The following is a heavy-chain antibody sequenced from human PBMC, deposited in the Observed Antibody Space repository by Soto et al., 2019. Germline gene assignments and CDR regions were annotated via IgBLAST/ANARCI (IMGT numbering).Heavy chain of an antibody. J-gene: IGHJ6*02. Sequence: GGSLRLSCAASGFTFSSYSMNWVRQAPGKGLEWVSYISSSSSTIYYADSVKGRFTISRDNAKNSLYLQMNSLRDEDTAVYYCARDLNEGGQQLVKYYYYYYGMDVWGQGTTVTVSS. CDR3: ARDLNEGGQQLVKYYYYYYGMDV. CDR2: ISSSSSTI. D-gene: IGHD6-13*01. V-gene: IGHV3-48*02. CDR1: GFTFSSYS.